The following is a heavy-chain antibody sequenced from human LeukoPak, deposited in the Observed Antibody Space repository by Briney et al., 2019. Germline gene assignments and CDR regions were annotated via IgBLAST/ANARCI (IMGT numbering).Heavy chain of an antibody. D-gene: IGHD2-15*01. V-gene: IGHV3-21*01. CDR2: ISTTSSYI. CDR3: ARTPRPSGPFDP. Sequence: GGSLRLSCAASGFTFSAYPMNWVRQAPGKGLDWVSSISTTSSYISYTDSVKGRFTISRDNAKNSLYLQMNSPRVEDTAVYYCARTPRPSGPFDPWGQGTLVTVSS. CDR1: GFTFSAYP. J-gene: IGHJ5*02.